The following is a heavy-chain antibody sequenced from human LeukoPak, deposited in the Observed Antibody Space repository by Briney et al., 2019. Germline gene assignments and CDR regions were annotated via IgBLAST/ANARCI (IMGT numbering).Heavy chain of an antibody. J-gene: IGHJ4*02. CDR1: GGSFSGYY. CDR3: ARVHYDYVWGSYRAQVVAFDY. D-gene: IGHD3-16*02. Sequence: SETLSLTCAVYGGSFSGYYWSWIRQPPGKGLEWIGEINHSGSTNYNPSLKSRVTISVDTSKNQFSLKLSSVTAADTAVYYCARVHYDYVWGSYRAQVVAFDYWGQGTLVTVSS. V-gene: IGHV4-34*01. CDR2: INHSGST.